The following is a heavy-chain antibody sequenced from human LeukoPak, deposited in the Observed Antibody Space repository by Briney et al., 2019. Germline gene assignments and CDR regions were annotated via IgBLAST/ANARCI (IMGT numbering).Heavy chain of an antibody. CDR1: GFTFSSYG. V-gene: IGHV3-30*18. D-gene: IGHD3-22*01. J-gene: IGHJ3*02. CDR2: ISYDGSNK. CDR3: AKDPYDSSGYYQESAFDI. Sequence: GSLRLSCAASGFTFSSYGMHWVRQAPGKGLEWVAVISYDGSNKYYADSVKGRFTISRDNSKNTLYLQMNSLRAEDTAVYYCAKDPYDSSGYYQESAFDIWGQGTMVTVSS.